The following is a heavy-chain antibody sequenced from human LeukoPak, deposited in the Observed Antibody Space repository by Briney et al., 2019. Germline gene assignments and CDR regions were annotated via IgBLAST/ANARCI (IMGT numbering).Heavy chain of an antibody. D-gene: IGHD5-18*01. CDR3: ASEGDIGYGYLY. CDR2: IKQDGSEK. J-gene: IGHJ4*02. V-gene: IGHV3-7*01. Sequence: GGSLRLSCAASGFTFSSYAMSWVRQAPGKGLERVANIKQDGSEKNYVDSVKGRFTISRDNAKNSLYLQMNSLRAEDTAVYYCASEGDIGYGYLYWGQGTLVTVSS. CDR1: GFTFSSYA.